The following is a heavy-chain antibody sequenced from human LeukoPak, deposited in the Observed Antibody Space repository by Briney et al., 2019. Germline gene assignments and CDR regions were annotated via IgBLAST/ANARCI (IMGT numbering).Heavy chain of an antibody. CDR1: GGSSSGYY. D-gene: IGHD6-6*01. Sequence: SETLSLTCAVYGGSSSGYYWSWIRQPPGKGLEWIGEINHSGSTNYNPSLKSRVTISVDTSKNQFSLKLSSVTAADTAVYYCARDLSGSSSFGYWGQGTLVTVSS. CDR3: ARDLSGSSSFGY. V-gene: IGHV4-34*01. J-gene: IGHJ4*02. CDR2: INHSGST.